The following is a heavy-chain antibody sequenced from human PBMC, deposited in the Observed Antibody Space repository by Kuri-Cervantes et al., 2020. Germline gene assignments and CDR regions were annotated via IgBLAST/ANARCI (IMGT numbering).Heavy chain of an antibody. D-gene: IGHD3-22*01. CDR2: ISHRGSA. V-gene: IGHV4-59*01. Sequence: ESLKISCTVSGVSISNYDWSWIRQPPGKGLEWIGYISHRGSASYNPSLKSRVTISVDTSKNQFSLKLSSVTAADTAVYYCARVTLDYYDSSNDAFDIWGQGTMVTVSS. CDR3: ARVTLDYYDSSNDAFDI. J-gene: IGHJ3*02. CDR1: GVSISNYD.